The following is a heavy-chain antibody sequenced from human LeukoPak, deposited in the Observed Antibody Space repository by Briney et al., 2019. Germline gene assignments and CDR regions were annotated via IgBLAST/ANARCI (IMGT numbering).Heavy chain of an antibody. Sequence: ASVKVSCKASGYTFTGNYIHWVRQAPGQGLEWMGWINPNSGDTNYAQNFQGRVTMTRDRSISTAYMELTRLKSDDTAVYSCARGLGYCGGGSCAPGALDIWGQGTMVTVSS. CDR1: GYTFTGNY. D-gene: IGHD2-15*01. J-gene: IGHJ3*02. CDR3: ARGLGYCGGGSCAPGALDI. CDR2: INPNSGDT. V-gene: IGHV1-2*02.